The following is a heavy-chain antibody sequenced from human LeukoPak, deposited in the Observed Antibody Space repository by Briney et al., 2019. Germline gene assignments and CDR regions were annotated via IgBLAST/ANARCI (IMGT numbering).Heavy chain of an antibody. V-gene: IGHV4-34*01. CDR1: GGSFSGYY. J-gene: IGHJ4*02. CDR2: INHSGST. D-gene: IGHD6-6*01. CDR3: ARSILPRWYFDY. Sequence: SETLSLTCAVYGGSFSGYYWSWIRQPPGKGLEWIGEINHSGSTNYIPSLKSRVTISVDTSKNQFSLKLSSVTAADTAVYYCARSILPRWYFDYWGQGTLVTVSS.